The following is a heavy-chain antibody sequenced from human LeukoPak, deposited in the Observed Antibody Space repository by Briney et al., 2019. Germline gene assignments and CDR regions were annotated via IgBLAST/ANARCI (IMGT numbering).Heavy chain of an antibody. Sequence: GGSLRLSCAASGFTFSSYSMNWVRQAPGKGLEWVSYISSSSSTIYYADSVKGRFTISRDNSKNTLYLQMNSLRAEDTAVYYCAKTNPSGYLDYWGQGTLVTVSS. J-gene: IGHJ4*02. CDR3: AKTNPSGYLDY. CDR2: ISSSSSTI. V-gene: IGHV3-48*01. D-gene: IGHD3-22*01. CDR1: GFTFSSYS.